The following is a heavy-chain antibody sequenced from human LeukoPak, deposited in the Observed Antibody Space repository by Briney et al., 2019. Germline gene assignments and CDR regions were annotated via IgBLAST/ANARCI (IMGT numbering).Heavy chain of an antibody. J-gene: IGHJ4*02. V-gene: IGHV3-21*01. D-gene: IGHD3-16*01. CDR2: ISSSSSYI. CDR3: ARHRDGYVPLDY. CDR1: GLTFSSYS. Sequence: PGGSLRLSCAASGLTFSSYSMNWVRQAPGKGLEWVSSISSSSSYIYYADSVKGRFTISRDNAKNSLYLQMNSLRAEDTAVYYCARHRDGYVPLDYWGQGTLVTVSS.